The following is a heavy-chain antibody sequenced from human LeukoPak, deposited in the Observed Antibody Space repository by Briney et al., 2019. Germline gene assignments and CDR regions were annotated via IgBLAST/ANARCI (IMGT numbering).Heavy chain of an antibody. CDR2: MSGSDGST. CDR3: AKEGAAAGFNWFDP. V-gene: IGHV3-23*01. D-gene: IGHD6-13*01. Sequence: PGGSLRLSCAASGFTFSSYAMSWVRQVPGKGLEWVSSMSGSDGSTYIADTVKGRFTISRDNIRKTLYLQMNSLRAEDTAVYYCAKEGAAAGFNWFDPWGLGTQVTVSS. CDR1: GFTFSSYA. J-gene: IGHJ5*02.